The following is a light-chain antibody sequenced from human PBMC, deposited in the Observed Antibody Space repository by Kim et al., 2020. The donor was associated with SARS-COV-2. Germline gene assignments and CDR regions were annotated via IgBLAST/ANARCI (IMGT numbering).Light chain of an antibody. CDR3: QQNSYWRT. CDR2: DAS. Sequence: SVSAGEGATLSCRASHSVSSKLAWYQQQPGQAPRLLVYDASTRATGIPPRFGGRGSGTDFTLTIGSLQSEDFAVYYCQQNSYWRTFGQGTKVDIK. J-gene: IGKJ1*01. CDR1: HSVSSK. V-gene: IGKV3-15*01.